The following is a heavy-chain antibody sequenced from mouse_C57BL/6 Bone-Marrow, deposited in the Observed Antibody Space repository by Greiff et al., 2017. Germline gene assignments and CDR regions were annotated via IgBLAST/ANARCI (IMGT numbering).Heavy chain of an antibody. J-gene: IGHJ3*01. D-gene: IGHD2-1*01. V-gene: IGHV1-64*01. CDR2: IHPNSGST. Sequence: VKLMESGAELVKPGASVKLSCKASGYTFTSYWMHWVKQRPGQGLEWIGMIHPNSGSTNYNEKFKSKATLTVDKSSSTAYMQLSSLTSEDSAVYYCARKGRRWYTWFAYWGQGTLVTVSA. CDR1: GYTFTSYW. CDR3: ARKGRRWYTWFAY.